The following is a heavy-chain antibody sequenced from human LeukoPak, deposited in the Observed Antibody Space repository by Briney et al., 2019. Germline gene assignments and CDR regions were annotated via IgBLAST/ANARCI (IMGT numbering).Heavy chain of an antibody. D-gene: IGHD6-19*01. CDR3: AKDINPVAVAGSSFDY. CDR2: ISWNSGSI. Sequence: GGSLRLSCAASGFTFDDYAMHWVRQAPGKGLEWVSGISWNSGSIGYADSVKGRFTISRDNAKNSLYLQMNSLRAEDMALYYCAKDINPVAVAGSSFDYWGQGTLVTVSS. J-gene: IGHJ4*02. V-gene: IGHV3-9*03. CDR1: GFTFDDYA.